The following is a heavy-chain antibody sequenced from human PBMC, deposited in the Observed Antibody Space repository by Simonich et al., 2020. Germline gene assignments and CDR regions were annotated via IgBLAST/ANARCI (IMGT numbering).Heavy chain of an antibody. V-gene: IGHV1-18*01. CDR1: GYTFTNYG. J-gene: IGHJ4*02. D-gene: IGHD2-15*01. CDR2: ISAYNGKT. CDR3: ARASRGTWWYYYFDY. Sequence: QVQLVQSGAEVKKPGASVKVSCKASGYTFTNYGISWVRQAPGQGLEGVEWISAYNGKTNYAPKLPGRVTITTDTSTSTAYMELRSLRSDDTAVYYCARASRGTWWYYYFDYWGQGTLVTVSS.